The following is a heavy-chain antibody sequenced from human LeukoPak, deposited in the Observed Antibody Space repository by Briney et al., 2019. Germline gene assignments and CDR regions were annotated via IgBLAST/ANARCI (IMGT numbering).Heavy chain of an antibody. J-gene: IGHJ4*02. CDR2: IIPIFGTA. V-gene: IGHV1-69*01. CDR1: GGTFSSYA. CDR3: ARGRKQLGEIDY. D-gene: IGHD6-6*01. Sequence: ASVKVSCKASGGTFSSYAISWVRQAPGQGLEWMGGIIPIFGTANYAQKFQGGVTITADESTSTAYMELSSLRSEDTAVYYCARGRKQLGEIDYWGQGTLVTVSS.